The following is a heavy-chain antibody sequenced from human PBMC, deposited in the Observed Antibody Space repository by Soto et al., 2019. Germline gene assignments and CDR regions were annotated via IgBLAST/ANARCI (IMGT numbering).Heavy chain of an antibody. CDR1: GLTFSNAW. CDR2: IKSKTDGGTT. V-gene: IGHV3-15*07. Sequence: GGSLRLSCAASGLTFSNAWMNWVRQAPGKGLEWVGRIKSKTDGGTTDYGAPVKGRFTISRDDSENTLYLEMNSLKTEDTAVYYCSADRAEMPPIPLADWGQGSLVPVSS. D-gene: IGHD2-2*01. CDR3: SADRAEMPPIPLAD. J-gene: IGHJ4*02.